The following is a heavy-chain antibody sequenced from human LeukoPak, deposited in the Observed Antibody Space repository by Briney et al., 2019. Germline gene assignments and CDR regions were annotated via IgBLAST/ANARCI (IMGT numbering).Heavy chain of an antibody. CDR1: GYTFTGYY. V-gene: IGHV1-2*06. D-gene: IGHD3-22*01. J-gene: IGHJ4*02. CDR2: INPDSGDT. CDR3: ATYYYDSSGYYRLMY. Sequence: ASVKVSCKASGYTFTGYYLHWVRQAPGQGLEWMGRINPDSGDTNSAQKFQGRVTMTRDTSISTAYMELSSLRSEDTAVYYCATYYYDSSGYYRLMYWGQGTLVTVSS.